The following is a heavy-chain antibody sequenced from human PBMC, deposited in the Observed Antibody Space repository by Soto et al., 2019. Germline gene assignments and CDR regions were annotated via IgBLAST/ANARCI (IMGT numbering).Heavy chain of an antibody. D-gene: IGHD2-15*01. CDR2: IIPIFGTA. V-gene: IGHV1-69*13. CDR1: GGTFSSYA. CDR3: AREDVRYCSGGSCPGFDY. Sequence: SVKVSCKASGGTFSSYAISWVRQAPGQGLEWMGGIIPIFGTANYAQKFQGRVTITADESTSTAYMELSSLRSEDTAVYYCAREDVRYCSGGSCPGFDYWGQGTLVTVSS. J-gene: IGHJ4*02.